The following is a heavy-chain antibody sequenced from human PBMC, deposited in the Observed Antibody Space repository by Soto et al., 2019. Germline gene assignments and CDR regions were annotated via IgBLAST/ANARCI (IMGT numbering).Heavy chain of an antibody. J-gene: IGHJ1*01. Sequence: GGSLRLSCAASGFTFRSYAMSWVRQAPGEGLEWVSAISGSGGGTYYAGSEKGRFTISRDNSKNTLYLQMNSLRAEDTAVYYCAKDYDSSPEYFQHWGQGTLVTVSS. CDR1: GFTFRSYA. CDR3: AKDYDSSPEYFQH. D-gene: IGHD3-22*01. CDR2: ISGSGGGT. V-gene: IGHV3-23*01.